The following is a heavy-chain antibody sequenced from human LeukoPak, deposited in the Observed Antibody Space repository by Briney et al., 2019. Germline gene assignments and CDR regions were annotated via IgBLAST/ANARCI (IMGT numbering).Heavy chain of an antibody. J-gene: IGHJ4*02. CDR3: ARGDGYNFFDY. CDR2: IWYDGSNK. V-gene: IGHV3-33*01. Sequence: GGSLRLSCAASGFTFSSYGMHWVRQAPGKGLEWVAVIWYDGSNKFYADSVKGRFTISRDNSEHTLYLQMKSLRAEDTAVYYCARGDGYNFFDYWGQGTLVTVSS. D-gene: IGHD5-24*01. CDR1: GFTFSSYG.